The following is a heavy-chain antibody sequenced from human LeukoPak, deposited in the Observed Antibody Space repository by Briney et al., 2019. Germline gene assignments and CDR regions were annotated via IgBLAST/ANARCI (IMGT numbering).Heavy chain of an antibody. D-gene: IGHD2-21*01. V-gene: IGHV3-21*01. CDR3: ARGGGFCGGDCYGIDY. Sequence: GGSLRLSCAASGFTFSDYTMNWVRQAPGKGLEWVSLVSSRSSFINYADSVKGRFIISRDDAKNSLYLQMNSLRAEDTAVYYCARGGGFCGGDCYGIDYWGQGTLVTVSP. J-gene: IGHJ4*02. CDR1: GFTFSDYT. CDR2: VSSRSSFI.